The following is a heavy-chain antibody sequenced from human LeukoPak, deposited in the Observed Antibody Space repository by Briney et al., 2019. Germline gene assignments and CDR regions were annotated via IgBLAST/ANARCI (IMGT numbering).Heavy chain of an antibody. CDR3: ARGLYDSSGYYFNHFDY. CDR1: GYTFTIYV. V-gene: IGHV1-3*01. J-gene: IGHJ4*02. Sequence: GASVTVSCTASGYTFTIYVMHWVRQAPGQRLEWMGWINAGNGKTEYSQKFQGRVTISRDTSASTAYMELSSLRSEDTAVYYCARGLYDSSGYYFNHFDYWGQGTLVTVSS. D-gene: IGHD3-22*01. CDR2: INAGNGKT.